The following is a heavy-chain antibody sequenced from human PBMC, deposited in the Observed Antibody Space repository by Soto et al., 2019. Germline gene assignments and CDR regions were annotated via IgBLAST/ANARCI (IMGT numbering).Heavy chain of an antibody. V-gene: IGHV3-33*01. J-gene: IGHJ3*01. CDR1: GFTFSSYG. CDR2: IWNDGSNK. D-gene: IGHD1-26*01. Sequence: QVQLVESGGGVVQPGRSLRLSCAASGFTFSSYGMHWVRQAPGKGLEWVAVIWNDGSNKYYADSVKGRFTISRDNSKNTLYLQMNSLRAEDTAVYFCARDSGSNGAFDFWGQGTMVTVSS. CDR3: ARDSGSNGAFDF.